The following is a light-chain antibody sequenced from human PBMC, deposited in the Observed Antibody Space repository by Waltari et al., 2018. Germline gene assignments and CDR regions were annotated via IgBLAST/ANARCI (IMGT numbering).Light chain of an antibody. J-gene: IGKJ1*01. CDR3: QQSYTTPRTYKNPRT. Sequence: DIQLTQSPSSLSASVGDRVSITCRASESIGSRLNWYQQRPGKAPKLLIYAASTLQSGVPSRFTGSGSGTDFTLTISSLQPEDFATYYCQQSYTTPRTYKNPRTFGQGTQVEIK. CDR2: AAS. CDR1: ESIGSR. V-gene: IGKV1-39*01.